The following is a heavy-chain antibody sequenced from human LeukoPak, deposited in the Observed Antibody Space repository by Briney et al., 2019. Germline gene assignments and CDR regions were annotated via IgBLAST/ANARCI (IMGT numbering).Heavy chain of an antibody. CDR1: GFTVSDNY. CDR3: ARSDGSGSYPVDY. CDR2: IYSAGST. J-gene: IGHJ4*02. V-gene: IGHV3-66*01. Sequence: GGSLRLSCAASGFTVSDNYMSWVRQAPGKGLEWASVIYSAGSTYYADSVKGRFTISRDNSKNTLYLQMNSLRAEDTAVYYCARSDGSGSYPVDYWGQGALVTVSS. D-gene: IGHD3-10*01.